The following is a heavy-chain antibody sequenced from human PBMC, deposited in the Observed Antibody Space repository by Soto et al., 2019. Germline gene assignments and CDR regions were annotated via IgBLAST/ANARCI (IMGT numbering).Heavy chain of an antibody. CDR1: GGSISSSSYY. Sequence: PSETLSLTCTVSGGSISSSSYYWGWIRQPPGKGLEWIGSIYYSGSTYYNPSLKSRVTISVDTSKNQFSLKLSSVTAADTAVYYCARQAVSRRYSSSWKGDWFDPWGQGTLVTVSS. V-gene: IGHV4-39*01. J-gene: IGHJ5*02. CDR3: ARQAVSRRYSSSWKGDWFDP. CDR2: IYYSGST. D-gene: IGHD6-13*01.